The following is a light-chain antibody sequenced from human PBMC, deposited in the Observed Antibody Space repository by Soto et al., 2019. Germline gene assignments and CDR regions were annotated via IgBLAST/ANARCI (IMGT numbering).Light chain of an antibody. CDR2: EVS. V-gene: IGLV2-8*01. CDR1: SSDVGGYNY. CDR3: SSYAVSNNLL. J-gene: IGLJ2*01. Sequence: QSVLTQSPSASGSPGHSVTISCTGTSSDVGGYNYVSWYQQHPGKAPQLMIYEVSRRPSGVPDRFSGSKSGNTASLTVSGLQAEDEADYYCSSYAVSNNLLFGGGTKVTVL.